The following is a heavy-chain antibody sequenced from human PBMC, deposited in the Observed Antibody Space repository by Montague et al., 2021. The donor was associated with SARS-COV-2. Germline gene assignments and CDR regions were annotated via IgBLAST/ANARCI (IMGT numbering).Heavy chain of an antibody. J-gene: IGHJ6*02. CDR2: ISGDGGKT. CDR3: AKGTYFYDSSGYYPESHYSYFDGMDV. V-gene: IGHV3-43*02. CDR1: GFTFDDYV. D-gene: IGHD3-22*01. Sequence: SLRLSCAASGFTFDDYVMYWVRQPPGKGLEWVSLISGDGGKTYYADSAKGRFTTSRDNGKNSLYLQMNSLGTEDTALYHCAKGTYFYDSSGYYPESHYSYFDGMDVWGQGTTVTVSS.